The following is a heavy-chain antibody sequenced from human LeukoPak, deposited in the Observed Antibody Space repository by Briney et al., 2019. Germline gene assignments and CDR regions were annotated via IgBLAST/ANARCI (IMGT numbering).Heavy chain of an antibody. J-gene: IGHJ4*02. Sequence: GGSLRLSCAASGFTFSDCAMSWVRQAPGKGLEWVSAISGSGRSTLYADSVKGRFTISRDNSKNTLYLQMNSLRADDTAVYYCAKDRSSEMSYFDYWGQGTLVTVSS. CDR1: GFTFSDCA. CDR3: AKDRSSEMSYFDY. CDR2: ISGSGRST. V-gene: IGHV3-23*01.